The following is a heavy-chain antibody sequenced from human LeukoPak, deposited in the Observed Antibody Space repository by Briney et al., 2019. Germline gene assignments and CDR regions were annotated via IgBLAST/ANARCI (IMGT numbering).Heavy chain of an antibody. Sequence: GGSLRLSCAASGFTLSSYWMHWVRQAPGKGLVWVSGINSDGGSTRYADSVKGRFIITRDNAKNMLYLQMNSLRAEDTAVYYCASMNGYAFDNLGQGTKVTGS. D-gene: IGHD3-9*01. CDR3: ASMNGYAFDN. V-gene: IGHV3-74*01. CDR1: GFTLSSYW. J-gene: IGHJ3*02. CDR2: INSDGGST.